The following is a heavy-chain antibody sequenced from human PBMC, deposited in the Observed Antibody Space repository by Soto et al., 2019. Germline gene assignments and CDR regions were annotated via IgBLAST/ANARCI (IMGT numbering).Heavy chain of an antibody. J-gene: IGHJ4*02. D-gene: IGHD6-19*01. CDR1: GFSLRDHAVD. V-gene: IGHV2-5*01. Sequence: QITLKESGPTLVKPTQTLTLTCTFSGFSLRDHAVDVGWIRQPPGKALEWLSFIYWNDNEYYSPSLRSRLTISKDTSKNQVVLTMTNMDPVDTATYYCAHGSGWLFDYWGQGTLVTVSS. CDR2: IYWNDNE. CDR3: AHGSGWLFDY.